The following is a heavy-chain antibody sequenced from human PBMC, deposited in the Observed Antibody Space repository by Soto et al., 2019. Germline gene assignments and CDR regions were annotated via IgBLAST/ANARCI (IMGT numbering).Heavy chain of an antibody. CDR2: ISGSGGST. D-gene: IGHD4-17*01. CDR3: AKDPLTTVTIFGY. V-gene: IGHV3-23*01. J-gene: IGHJ4*02. Sequence: GPLRPPGPASGFTFSSYAMSGVRQAPGKGLEWVSAISGSGGSTYYADSVKGRFTISRDNSKNTLYLQMNSLRAEDKAVYSCAKDPLTTVTIFGYWGQGTLVTVYS. CDR1: GFTFSSYA.